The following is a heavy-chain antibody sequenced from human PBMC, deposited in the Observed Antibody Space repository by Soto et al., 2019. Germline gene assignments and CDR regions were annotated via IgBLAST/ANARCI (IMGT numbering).Heavy chain of an antibody. CDR3: ARALVVPAATALDY. CDR2: ISAYNGNT. CDR1: GYTFTSYG. D-gene: IGHD2-2*01. Sequence: ASVKVSCESSGYTFTSYGISWVRQAPGQGLEWMGWISAYNGNTNYAQKLQGRVTMTTDTSTSTAYMELRSLRSDDTAVYYCARALVVPAATALDYWGQGTLVTVSS. V-gene: IGHV1-18*01. J-gene: IGHJ4*02.